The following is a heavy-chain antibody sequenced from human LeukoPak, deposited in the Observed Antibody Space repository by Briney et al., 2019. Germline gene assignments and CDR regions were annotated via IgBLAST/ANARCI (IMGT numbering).Heavy chain of an antibody. J-gene: IGHJ4*02. CDR2: ISGSGGST. V-gene: IGHV3-23*01. Sequence: GGSLRLSCAASGFTFSSYAMSWVRQAPGKGLEWVSAISGSGGSTYYADSVKGRFTISRDNSKNTLYLQMNSLRAEDTAVYYCAKDRRRYCSSTSCYDTAYWGQGTLVTVSS. D-gene: IGHD2-2*01. CDR1: GFTFSSYA. CDR3: AKDRRRYCSSTSCYDTAY.